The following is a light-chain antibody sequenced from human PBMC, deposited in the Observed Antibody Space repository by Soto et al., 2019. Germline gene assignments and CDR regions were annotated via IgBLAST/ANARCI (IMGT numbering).Light chain of an antibody. CDR2: GAS. Sequence: EIILTQSPAALSVSPGERATLSCRASQSVNNNLAWYQQKPGQAPRLLIYGASTRATVIPGRFRGSGSGTELTLTITSLQSEDFAVYFFQQYNNLPPDTFGQGTKLEIK. CDR1: QSVNNN. CDR3: QQYNNLPPDT. V-gene: IGKV3-15*01. J-gene: IGKJ2*01.